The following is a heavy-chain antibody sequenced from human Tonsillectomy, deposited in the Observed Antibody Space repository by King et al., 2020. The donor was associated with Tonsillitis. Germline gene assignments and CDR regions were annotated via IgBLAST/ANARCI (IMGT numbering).Heavy chain of an antibody. V-gene: IGHV1-69*11. CDR2: IIPVLDTP. D-gene: IGHD3-22*01. J-gene: IGHJ3*01. CDR1: GGTFSSYA. Sequence: QLVQSGAEVKKPGSSVKVSCKASGGTFSSYAVHWVRQAPGQGLEWMGGIIPVLDTPDYAQRFQGRVTITADDSTSTVFLQLSGLRSEDTAVYFCARAGRYYYETRGYSDALALWGQGTLVTVSS. CDR3: ARAGRYYYETRGYSDALAL.